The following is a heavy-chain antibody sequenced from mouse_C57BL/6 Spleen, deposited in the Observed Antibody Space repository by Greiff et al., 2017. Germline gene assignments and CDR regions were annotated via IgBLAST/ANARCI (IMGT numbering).Heavy chain of an antibody. V-gene: IGHV1-5*01. Sequence: DVKLQESGTVLARPGASVKMSCKTSGYTFTSYWMHWVKQRPGQGLEWIGAIYPGNSDTSYNQKFKGKAKLTAVTSASTAYMELSSLTNEDSAVYYCTRGRGIYYDYDGYFDYWGQGTTLTVSS. CDR3: TRGRGIYYDYDGYFDY. CDR2: IYPGNSDT. J-gene: IGHJ2*01. D-gene: IGHD2-4*01. CDR1: GYTFTSYW.